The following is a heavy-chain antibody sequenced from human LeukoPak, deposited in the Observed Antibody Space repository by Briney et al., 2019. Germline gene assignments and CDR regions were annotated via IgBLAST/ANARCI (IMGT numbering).Heavy chain of an antibody. CDR3: ARDQAKCSSTSCYVGGACFDY. V-gene: IGHV4-30-4*01. J-gene: IGHJ4*02. D-gene: IGHD2-2*01. CDR2: IYYSGST. Sequence: PSETLSLTCTVSGGSISSGDYYWSWIRQPPGKGLEWIGYIYYSGSTYYNPSLKSRVTISVDTSKNQFSLKLSSVTAADTAVYYCARDQAKCSSTSCYVGGACFDYWGQGTLVTVSS. CDR1: GGSISSGDYY.